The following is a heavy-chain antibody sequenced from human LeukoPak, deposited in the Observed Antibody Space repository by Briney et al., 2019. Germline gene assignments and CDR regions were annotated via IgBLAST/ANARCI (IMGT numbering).Heavy chain of an antibody. V-gene: IGHV4-34*01. J-gene: IGHJ4*02. CDR1: GGSFSGYC. CDR3: ARPGYSGYDFDY. D-gene: IGHD5-12*01. Sequence: SETLSLTCAVYGGSFSGYCWSWIRQPPGKGLEWIGEINHSGSTNYNPSLKSRVTISVDTSKNQFSLKLSSVTAADTAVYYCARPGYSGYDFDYWGQGTLVTVSS. CDR2: INHSGST.